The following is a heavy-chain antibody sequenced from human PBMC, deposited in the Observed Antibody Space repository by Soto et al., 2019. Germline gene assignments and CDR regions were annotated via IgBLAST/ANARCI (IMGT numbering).Heavy chain of an antibody. V-gene: IGHV3-30-3*01. CDR1: GFSFNRFA. Sequence: GGSLRLSCAASGFSFNRFATHWVRQAPDKGLEWVAVISYDGSNKYYADSVKGRFTISRDNSKNTLYLQMNSLRAEDTAVYYCARGGLGTMIVVVIPFDYWGQGTLVTVSS. J-gene: IGHJ4*02. D-gene: IGHD3-22*01. CDR3: ARGGLGTMIVVVIPFDY. CDR2: ISYDGSNK.